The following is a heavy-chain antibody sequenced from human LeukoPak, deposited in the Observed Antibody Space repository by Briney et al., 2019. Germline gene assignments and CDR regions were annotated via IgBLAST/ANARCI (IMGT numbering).Heavy chain of an antibody. D-gene: IGHD6-19*01. CDR2: ISGGGGST. Sequence: GGSLRLSCAASGFTFSSYAMSWVRQAPGKGLEWVSAISGGGGSTYYADSVKGRFTISRDNSKNTLYLQMNSLRAEDTAVYYCAKTKLSLDYGLAVAGSFDYWGQGTLVTVSS. V-gene: IGHV3-23*01. J-gene: IGHJ4*02. CDR1: GFTFSSYA. CDR3: AKTKLSLDYGLAVAGSFDY.